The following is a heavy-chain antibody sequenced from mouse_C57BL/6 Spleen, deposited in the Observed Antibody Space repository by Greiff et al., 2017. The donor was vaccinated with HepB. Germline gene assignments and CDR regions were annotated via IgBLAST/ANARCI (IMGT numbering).Heavy chain of an antibody. CDR3: AREDSVTQYYYAIDY. V-gene: IGHV1-64*01. J-gene: IGHJ4*01. D-gene: IGHD2-2*01. Sequence: QVQLQQPGAELVKPGASVKLSCKASGYTFTSYWMHWVKQRPGQGLEWIGMIHPNSGSTNYNEKFKSKATLTVDKSSSTAYMQLSSLTSEDSAVYYCAREDSVTQYYYAIDYWGQGTSVTVSS. CDR1: GYTFTSYW. CDR2: IHPNSGST.